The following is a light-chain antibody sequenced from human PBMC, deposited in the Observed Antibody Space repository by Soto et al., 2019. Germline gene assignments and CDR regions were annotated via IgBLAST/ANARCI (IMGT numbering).Light chain of an antibody. V-gene: IGKV3-15*01. J-gene: IGKJ4*01. Sequence: EIVLTQSPGTLSLSPGERATLSCRASQSVSSSYLAWYQQKPGQAPRLLIYATSTRATGIPARFSGSGSGTEFTLTISSLQSEDFAVYYCQEYNNWRPITFGGGTKVDIK. CDR3: QEYNNWRPIT. CDR1: QSVSSSY. CDR2: ATS.